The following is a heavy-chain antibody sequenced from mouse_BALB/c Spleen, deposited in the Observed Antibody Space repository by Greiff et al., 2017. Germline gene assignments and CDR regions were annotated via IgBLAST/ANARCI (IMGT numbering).Heavy chain of an antibody. Sequence: EVQGVESGGGLVKPGGSLKLSCAASGFTFSSYAMSWVRQSPEKRLEWVAEISSGGSYTYYPDTVTGRFTISRDNAKNTLYLEMSSLRSEDTAMYYCARPHTAWFAYWGQGTLVTVSA. J-gene: IGHJ3*01. CDR2: ISSGGSYT. CDR1: GFTFSSYA. CDR3: ARPHTAWFAY. V-gene: IGHV5-9-4*01.